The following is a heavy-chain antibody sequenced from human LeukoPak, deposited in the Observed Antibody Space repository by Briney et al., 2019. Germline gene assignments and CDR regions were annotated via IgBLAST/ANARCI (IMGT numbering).Heavy chain of an antibody. J-gene: IGHJ4*02. CDR1: GFTFSSYA. CDR2: ISYDGSNK. D-gene: IGHD2-2*01. CDR3: AKAYHFFDY. Sequence: GRSLRLSCAASGFTFSSYAMHWVRQAPGKGLEWVAVISYDGSNKYYADSVKGRFTISRDNSKNTLYLQMNSLSAEDTAVYYCAKAYHFFDYWGQGTLVTVSS. V-gene: IGHV3-30-3*01.